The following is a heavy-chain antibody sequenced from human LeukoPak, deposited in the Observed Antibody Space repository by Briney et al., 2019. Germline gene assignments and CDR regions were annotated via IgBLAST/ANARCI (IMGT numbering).Heavy chain of an antibody. CDR1: GFTFSSYW. D-gene: IGHD3-10*01. CDR3: ARAEGYYYGSGRWDNWFDP. CDR2: IKQDGNEK. J-gene: IGHJ5*02. V-gene: IGHV3-7*01. Sequence: GGSLRLSCAASGFTFSSYWMSWVRQAPGKGLEWVANIKQDGNEKYYVDSVKGRFTISRDNAKNSLYLQMNSLRAEDTAVYYCARAEGYYYGSGRWDNWFDPWGQGTLVTVSS.